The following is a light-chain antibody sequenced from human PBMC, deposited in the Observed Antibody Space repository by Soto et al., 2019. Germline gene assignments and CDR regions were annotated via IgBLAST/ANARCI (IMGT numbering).Light chain of an antibody. CDR3: QQYNGYSQFS. Sequence: DIQMTQSPSTLSASVGDRVTITCRASQSINNWLAWYQQKPGKAPKLLIYKASSLEIGVPSRFTGSGSGTEFTLTISSLQSDDFATYYCQQYNGYSQFSFGQGTKLEIK. V-gene: IGKV1-5*03. CDR1: QSINNW. J-gene: IGKJ2*03. CDR2: KAS.